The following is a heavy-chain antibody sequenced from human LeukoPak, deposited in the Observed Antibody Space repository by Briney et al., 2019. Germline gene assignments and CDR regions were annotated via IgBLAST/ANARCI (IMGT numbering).Heavy chain of an antibody. V-gene: IGHV3-23*01. CDR1: GFTFTSYA. D-gene: IGHD2/OR15-2a*01. Sequence: GGSLRLSCAASGFTFTSYAMSWVRQAPGKGLEWVSAISGSGSNTYYANSVKGRFTISGDNSKNTLYLQMSSLRAEDTAIYYCAKDTLLSFDYWGQGTLVTVSS. CDR2: ISGSGSNT. J-gene: IGHJ4*02. CDR3: AKDTLLSFDY.